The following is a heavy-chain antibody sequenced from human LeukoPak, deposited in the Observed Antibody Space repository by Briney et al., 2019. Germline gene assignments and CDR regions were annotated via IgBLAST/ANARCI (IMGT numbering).Heavy chain of an antibody. CDR1: GFIFSTYN. CDR3: ARGFSSAKFDY. J-gene: IGHJ4*02. V-gene: IGHV3-48*01. CDR2: ISLSSTAI. Sequence: GGSLRLSCATSGFIFSTYNMNWVRQAPGGGLEWVSYISLSSTAIYYAGSVKGRFTISRDNAKNSLYLQMNSLRAEDTAVYYCARGFSSAKFDYWGQGTLVTVSS. D-gene: IGHD6-19*01.